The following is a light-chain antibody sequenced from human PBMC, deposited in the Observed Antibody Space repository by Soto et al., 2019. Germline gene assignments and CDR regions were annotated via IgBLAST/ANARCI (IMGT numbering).Light chain of an antibody. Sequence: DIQMTQSPSSLSASVGETVIISCRASETISRYLNWYQSKPGKAPRLLISGASSLQSGVPSRFSGSYSGTDFTLTISSLQPEDFETYYCQQSYSIQLTFGVGTKVDI. CDR2: GAS. V-gene: IGKV1-39*01. J-gene: IGKJ4*01. CDR1: ETISRY. CDR3: QQSYSIQLT.